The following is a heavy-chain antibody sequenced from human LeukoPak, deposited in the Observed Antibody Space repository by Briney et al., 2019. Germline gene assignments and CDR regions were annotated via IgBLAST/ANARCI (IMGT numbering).Heavy chain of an antibody. CDR1: GYTFTGYS. CDR3: ASNQRDGSGKYYYYGMDV. J-gene: IGHJ6*02. Sequence: ASVKVSCKASGYTFTGYSMHWVRQAPGQGLEWMGWINPNSGGTNYAQKFQGRVTMTRDTSISTAYMELSRLRSDDTAVYYCASNQRDGSGKYYYYGMDVWGQGTTVTVSS. V-gene: IGHV1-2*02. D-gene: IGHD3-10*01. CDR2: INPNSGGT.